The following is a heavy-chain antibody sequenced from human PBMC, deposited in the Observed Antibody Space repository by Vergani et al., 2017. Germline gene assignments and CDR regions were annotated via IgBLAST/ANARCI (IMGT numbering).Heavy chain of an antibody. J-gene: IGHJ4*02. Sequence: QVQLVQSGAEVKKPGASVKVSCKASGYTFTGYYMHWVRQAPGQGLEWMGWINPNSGGTNYAQKFQGRVTMTRDTSISTAYMELSRLRSDDTAVYYCARDPGPGVPAAMVDYWGQGTLVTVSS. CDR2: INPNSGGT. D-gene: IGHD2-2*01. CDR1: GYTFTGYY. V-gene: IGHV1-2*02. CDR3: ARDPGPGVPAAMVDY.